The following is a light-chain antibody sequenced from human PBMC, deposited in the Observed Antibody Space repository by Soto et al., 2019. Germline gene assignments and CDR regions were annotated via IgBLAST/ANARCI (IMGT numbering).Light chain of an antibody. CDR1: QSLLDSDGETY. J-gene: IGKJ2*01. CDR3: IQATQFPHT. CDR2: KTS. V-gene: IGKV2-24*01. Sequence: EIVMTQTPLSSPVTLGQPASISCRSSQSLLDSDGETYLSWLQQRPGQPPRLLIYKTSSRFSGVPDRFSGSGAGTDFTLKISRVEVEDVGVYYCIQATQFPHTVGQGTKLEI.